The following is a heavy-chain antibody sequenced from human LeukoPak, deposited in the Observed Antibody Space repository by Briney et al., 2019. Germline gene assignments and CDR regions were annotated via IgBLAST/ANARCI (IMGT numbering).Heavy chain of an antibody. CDR2: IWYDGTNK. CDR3: ARAHYNWNEPPFDH. D-gene: IGHD1-20*01. CDR1: GFFFSSYG. V-gene: IGHV3-33*01. Sequence: RSLRLSCAASGFFFSSYGMHWVRQAPGKGLEWVALIWYDGTNKYYTDSVKGRFTISRDNSNNTLYLEMSSLRAEGTAVYYCARAHYNWNEPPFDHWGQGVLVTVSS. J-gene: IGHJ4*02.